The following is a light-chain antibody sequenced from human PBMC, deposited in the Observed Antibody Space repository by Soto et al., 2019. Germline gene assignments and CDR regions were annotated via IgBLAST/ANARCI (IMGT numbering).Light chain of an antibody. Sequence: QSALTQPPSASGSPGQSVTISCTGTNSDVGGYNYVSWYQQHPGKAPKLMIYEVTKRPSGVPDRFSGSKSGNTASLTVSGLQAEDEADYYCSSYAGSNKGVFGGGTKVTVL. V-gene: IGLV2-8*01. J-gene: IGLJ3*02. CDR3: SSYAGSNKGV. CDR2: EVT. CDR1: NSDVGGYNY.